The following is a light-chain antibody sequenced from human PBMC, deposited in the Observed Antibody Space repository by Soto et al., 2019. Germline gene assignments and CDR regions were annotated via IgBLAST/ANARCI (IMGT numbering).Light chain of an antibody. J-gene: IGKJ2*01. V-gene: IGKV1-9*01. CDR1: QDISSF. CDR3: QQLKSYPHT. Sequence: IPLTQSPSSLSASVGDRVTITCRASQDISSFLAWYQQKPGKAPELLIHDASTLQGGVPSRFSGSGFGTDFTLTISRLQPEDLATYYCQQLKSYPHTFGQGTKLEIK. CDR2: DAS.